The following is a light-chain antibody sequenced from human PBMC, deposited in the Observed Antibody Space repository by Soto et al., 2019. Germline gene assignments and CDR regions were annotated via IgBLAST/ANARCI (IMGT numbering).Light chain of an antibody. CDR3: QQYDSSPMYT. J-gene: IGKJ2*01. Sequence: EILLTQSPGTLSLSPGERATLSCRASQSVSSSYLAWYQQKPGQAPRLLIYGASSRAAGIPDRFSGSESGTDFTLTISRLEPEDFAVYYCQQYDSSPMYTFGQGTKVDIK. CDR1: QSVSSSY. V-gene: IGKV3-20*01. CDR2: GAS.